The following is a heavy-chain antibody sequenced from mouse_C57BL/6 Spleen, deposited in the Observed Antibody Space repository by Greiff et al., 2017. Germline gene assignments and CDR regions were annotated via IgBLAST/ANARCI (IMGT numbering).Heavy chain of an antibody. CDR2: IDPETGGT. V-gene: IGHV1-15*01. J-gene: IGHJ3*01. Sequence: QVQLKESGAELVRPGASVTLSCKASGYTFTDYEMHWVKQTPVHGLEWIGAIDPETGGTAYNQKFKGKAILTADKSSSTAYMELRSLTSEDSAVYYCTRKEDWFAYWGQGTLVTVSA. CDR3: TRKEDWFAY. CDR1: GYTFTDYE.